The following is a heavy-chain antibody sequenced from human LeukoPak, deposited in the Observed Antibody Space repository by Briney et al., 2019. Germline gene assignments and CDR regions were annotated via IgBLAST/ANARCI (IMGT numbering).Heavy chain of an antibody. D-gene: IGHD1-26*01. CDR2: IYPGDSDT. CDR1: GYNFASYW. V-gene: IGHV5-51*01. CDR3: ARPRGNYPYDAFDI. J-gene: IGHJ3*02. Sequence: GESLKISCKGSGYNFASYWIVWVRQTPGRGLEWMGIIYPGDSDTRYSPSFQGQVTISADRSISTASLQWSSLKASDAAVYYCARPRGNYPYDAFDIWGQGTMVTVSS.